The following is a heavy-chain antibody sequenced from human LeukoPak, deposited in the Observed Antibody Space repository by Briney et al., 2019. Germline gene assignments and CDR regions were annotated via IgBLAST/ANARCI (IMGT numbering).Heavy chain of an antibody. CDR1: GFTFSTSS. D-gene: IGHD3-3*01. J-gene: IGHJ6*02. CDR3: ARDLGYYSGMDV. Sequence: GGSLRLSCAASGFTFSTSSMNWVRQAPGKGLEWVSYISSSSSTIYYADSVKGRFTISRDNAKNSLYLQMNSLRDEDTALYYCARDLGYYSGMDVWGQGTTVTVSS. V-gene: IGHV3-48*02. CDR2: ISSSSSTI.